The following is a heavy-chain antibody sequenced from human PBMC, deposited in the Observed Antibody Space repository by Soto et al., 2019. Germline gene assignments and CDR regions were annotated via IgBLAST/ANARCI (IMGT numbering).Heavy chain of an antibody. V-gene: IGHV4-59*08. CDR2: IYYSGST. J-gene: IGHJ4*02. CDR3: ARRYGWLYFDY. CDR1: GDSISIYY. Sequence: SETLSLTCTVSGDSISIYYWSWIWQPPGKGLEWIGYIYYSGSTYYNPSLKSRVTISVDTSKNQFSLRLISLTAADTALYYCARRYGWLYFDYWGQGSLVTVSS. D-gene: IGHD6-19*01.